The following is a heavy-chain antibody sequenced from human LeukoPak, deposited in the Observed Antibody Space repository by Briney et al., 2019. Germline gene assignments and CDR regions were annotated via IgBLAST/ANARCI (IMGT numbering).Heavy chain of an antibody. V-gene: IGHV4-59*01. D-gene: IGHD3-10*01. Sequence: SETLSLTCTVSGGSISSYYWSWIRHPPGKGLEWIGYIYYSGSTNYNPSLKSRVTISVDTSKNQFSLKLSSVTAADTAVYYCARSMVRGVIGWGYYFDYWGQGTLVTVSS. CDR2: IYYSGST. J-gene: IGHJ4*02. CDR1: GGSISSYY. CDR3: ARSMVRGVIGWGYYFDY.